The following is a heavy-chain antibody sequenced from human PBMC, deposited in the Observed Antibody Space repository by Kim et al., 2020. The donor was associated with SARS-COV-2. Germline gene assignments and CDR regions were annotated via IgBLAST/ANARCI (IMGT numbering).Heavy chain of an antibody. Sequence: SETLYLTCTVSGGSISSGGYYWSWIRQHPGKGLEWIGYIYYSGSTYYNPSLKSRVTISVDTSKNQFSLKLSSVTAADTAVYYCARGVVVTAIDYWGQGTLVTVSS. CDR3: ARGVVVTAIDY. J-gene: IGHJ4*02. V-gene: IGHV4-31*03. CDR2: IYYSGST. CDR1: GGSISSGGYY. D-gene: IGHD2-21*02.